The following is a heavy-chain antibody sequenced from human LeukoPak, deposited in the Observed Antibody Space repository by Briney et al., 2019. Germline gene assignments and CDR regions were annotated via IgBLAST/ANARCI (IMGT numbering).Heavy chain of an antibody. CDR2: ISGSGGT. D-gene: IGHD2-15*01. CDR1: GFTFSSYA. J-gene: IGHJ4*02. CDR3: AKGVRYCSGGSCYCPFDY. Sequence: GGSLRLSCAASGFTFSSYAMSWVRQDPGKGLEWVSGISGSGGTYYADSVKGRFTISRDNSKNTLYLQMNSLRAEDTAVYYCAKGVRYCSGGSCYCPFDYWGQGTLVTVSS. V-gene: IGHV3-23*01.